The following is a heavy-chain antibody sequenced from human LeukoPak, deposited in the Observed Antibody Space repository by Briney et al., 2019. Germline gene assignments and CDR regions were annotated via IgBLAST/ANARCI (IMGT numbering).Heavy chain of an antibody. CDR1: GGSISCGDYY. CDR2: IYYSGST. J-gene: IGHJ4*02. Sequence: PSQTLSLTCTVSGGSISCGDYYWSWIRQPPGKGLEWIGYIYYSGSTYYNPSLKSRVSISVDTSKNQFSLKLSSVTASDTAVYYCARVGITMVRGVIAPYYFDYWGQGTLVTVSS. CDR3: ARVGITMVRGVIAPYYFDY. V-gene: IGHV4-30-4*01. D-gene: IGHD3-10*01.